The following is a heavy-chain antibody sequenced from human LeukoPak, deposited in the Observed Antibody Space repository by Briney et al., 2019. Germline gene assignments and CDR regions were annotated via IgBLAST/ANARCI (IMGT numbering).Heavy chain of an antibody. Sequence: GGSLRLSCAASGFTFSSYEMHWVRQAPGKGLEWVASFSGTDGGTYYADSVKGRFTISRENSKNTLYLQMNSLRAEDTAVYYCAKGDGYKIPFDYWGQGTLVTVSS. CDR2: FSGTDGGT. CDR1: GFTFSSYE. V-gene: IGHV3-23*01. CDR3: AKGDGYKIPFDY. D-gene: IGHD5-24*01. J-gene: IGHJ4*02.